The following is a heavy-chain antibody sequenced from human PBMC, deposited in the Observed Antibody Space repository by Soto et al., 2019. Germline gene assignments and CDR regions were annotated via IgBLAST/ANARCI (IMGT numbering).Heavy chain of an antibody. CDR3: ARSDYDYGSNPFDY. Sequence: QVQLVQSGAEVKKPGASVKISCKASGFTSTRYYIHWVRQAPGQGLECMGVINASGGSTSYTQKFQGRVTMTRETSTSTVYMGLSSLRSEDTALYFCARSDYDYGSNPFDYWGQGTLVIVSS. D-gene: IGHD5-12*01. CDR1: GFTSTRYY. V-gene: IGHV1-46*01. J-gene: IGHJ4*02. CDR2: INASGGST.